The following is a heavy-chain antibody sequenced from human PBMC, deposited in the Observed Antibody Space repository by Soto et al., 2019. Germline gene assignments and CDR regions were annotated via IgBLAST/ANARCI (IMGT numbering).Heavy chain of an antibody. J-gene: IGHJ6*02. Sequence: QVQLVQSGAEVKKPGSSVKVSCKASGGTFSSYAISWVRQAPGQGLEWMGGIIPIFGTANYAQKFQGRVTLTADAARSIDYMELSSLRSEDTAVYYCARSPCSGGSCCSLSAPPCYYGMDVWGQGTTVTVSS. CDR2: IIPIFGTA. D-gene: IGHD2-15*01. V-gene: IGHV1-69*12. CDR3: ARSPCSGGSCCSLSAPPCYYGMDV. CDR1: GGTFSSYA.